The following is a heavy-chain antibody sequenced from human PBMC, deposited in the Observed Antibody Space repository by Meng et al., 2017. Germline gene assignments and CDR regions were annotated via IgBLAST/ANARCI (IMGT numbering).Heavy chain of an antibody. Sequence: VQLQQWGAGRVKPSETLSLTCAVYGGSFSGYYWSWIRQPPGKGLEWIGEINHSGSTNYNPSLKSRVTISVDTSKNQFSLKLSSVTAADTAVYYCARGSMFGATVTKIDYWGQGTLVTVSS. D-gene: IGHD4-17*01. J-gene: IGHJ4*02. CDR1: GGSFSGYY. CDR3: ARGSMFGATVTKIDY. CDR2: INHSGST. V-gene: IGHV4-34*01.